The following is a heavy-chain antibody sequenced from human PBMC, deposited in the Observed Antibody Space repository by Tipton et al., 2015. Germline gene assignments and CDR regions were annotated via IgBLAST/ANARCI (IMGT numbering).Heavy chain of an antibody. CDR2: INPNSGNT. D-gene: IGHD3-9*01. Sequence: QSGAEVKKPGASVKVSCKASGYTFTSYDINWVRQATGQGLEWMGWINPNSGNTGYAQKLEGRVTMTRNTSISTAYMELSSLRSEDTAVYYCARGSEIRYFDWLSYSYYYGMDVWGQGTTVTVSS. CDR3: ARGSEIRYFDWLSYSYYYGMDV. V-gene: IGHV1-8*01. CDR1: GYTFTSYD. J-gene: IGHJ6*02.